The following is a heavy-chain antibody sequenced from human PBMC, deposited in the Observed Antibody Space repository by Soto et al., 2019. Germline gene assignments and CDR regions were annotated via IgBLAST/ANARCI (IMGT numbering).Heavy chain of an antibody. CDR2: ISGSGGST. D-gene: IGHD3-10*01. V-gene: IGHV3-23*01. CDR3: AKDLLELQWFAFDP. CDR1: GFTFSSYA. Sequence: GGSLRLSCAASGFTFSSYAMSWVRQAPGKGLEWVSAISGSGGSTYYADSVKGRFTISRDNSRNTLYLQMNSLRAEDTAVYYCAKDLLELQWFAFDPWGQGTLVTVSS. J-gene: IGHJ5*02.